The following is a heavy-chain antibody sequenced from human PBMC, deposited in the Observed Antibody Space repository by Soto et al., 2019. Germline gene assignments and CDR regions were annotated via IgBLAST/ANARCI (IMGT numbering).Heavy chain of an antibody. J-gene: IGHJ4*02. CDR3: ARATNDILTIFDY. Sequence: SETLSLTCTVSGGSISSGDYYWSWIRQPPGKGLEWIGYIYYSGSTYYNPSLKSRVTISVDTSKNQFSLKLGSVTAADTAVYYCARATNDILTIFDYWGQGTLVTVSS. D-gene: IGHD3-9*01. CDR1: GGSISSGDYY. CDR2: IYYSGST. V-gene: IGHV4-30-4*01.